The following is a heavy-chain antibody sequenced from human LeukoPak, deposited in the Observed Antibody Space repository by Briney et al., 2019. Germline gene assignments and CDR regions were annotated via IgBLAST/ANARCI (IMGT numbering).Heavy chain of an antibody. CDR3: TREYYDILTGYYWVDY. Sequence: GGSLRLSCTASGFTLGDYAMSWVRQAPGKGLEWVGFIRSKAYGGTTEYAASVKGRFTISRDDSKSIAYLQMNSLKTEDTAVYYCTREYYDILTGYYWVDYWGQGTLVTVSS. CDR1: GFTLGDYA. V-gene: IGHV3-49*04. CDR2: IRSKAYGGTT. J-gene: IGHJ4*02. D-gene: IGHD3-9*01.